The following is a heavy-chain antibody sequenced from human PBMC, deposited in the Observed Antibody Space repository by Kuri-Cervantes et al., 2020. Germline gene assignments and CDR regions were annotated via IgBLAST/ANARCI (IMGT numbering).Heavy chain of an antibody. J-gene: IGHJ6*01. CDR1: GFTFSSYA. V-gene: IGHV3-33*06. CDR3: AKDRGQWLPYYYGMDV. Sequence: GESLKISCAASGFTFSSYAMHWVRQAPGKGLEWVAVIWYDGSNKYYADSVKGRFTISRDNSKNTLYLQMNSLRAEDTAVYYCAKDRGQWLPYYYGMDVWGQGTTVTVSS. CDR2: IWYDGSNK. D-gene: IGHD6-19*01.